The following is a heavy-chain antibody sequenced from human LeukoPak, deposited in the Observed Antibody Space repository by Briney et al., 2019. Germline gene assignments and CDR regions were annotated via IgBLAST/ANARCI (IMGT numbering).Heavy chain of an antibody. D-gene: IGHD1-14*01. CDR1: GGSISRINW. CDR3: ARNRKFNLEDY. J-gene: IGHJ4*02. V-gene: IGHV4-4*02. CDR2: IYHSGST. Sequence: SGTLSLTCAVSGGSISRINWWSWVRQPPGNGLEWIGEIYHSGSTNYNPSLKSRVTISVDKSKNQFSLKLSSVTAADTAVYYCARNRKFNLEDYWGQGTLVTVSS.